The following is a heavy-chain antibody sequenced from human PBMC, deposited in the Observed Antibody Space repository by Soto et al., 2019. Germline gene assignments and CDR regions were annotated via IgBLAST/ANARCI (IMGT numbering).Heavy chain of an antibody. V-gene: IGHV4-31*03. CDR2: IYYSGST. CDR1: GGSISSGGYY. D-gene: IGHD6-6*01. CDR3: ARIEYSSSARPRGFDY. J-gene: IGHJ4*02. Sequence: QVQLQESGPGLVKPSQTLSLTCTVSGGSISSGGYYWSWIRQHPGKGLEWIGYIYYSGSTYYNPSLKSRVTISVDTYKNQLSLKLSSVTAADTAVYYCARIEYSSSARPRGFDYWGQGTLVTVSS.